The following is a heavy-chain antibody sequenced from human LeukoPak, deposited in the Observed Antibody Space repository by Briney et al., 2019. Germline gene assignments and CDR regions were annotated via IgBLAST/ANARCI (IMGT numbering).Heavy chain of an antibody. CDR1: GFTFSSSW. V-gene: IGHV3-7*01. J-gene: IGHJ4*02. CDR3: ARDTSLGD. Sequence: GGSLRLSCADSGFTFSSSWMSWVRQAPGKGLEWVASIKQGGSDKYYVDSVKGRFTISRDNAKNSLYLQMNSLRAEDTAVYYCARDTSLGDWGQGTLVTVSS. D-gene: IGHD6-6*01. CDR2: IKQGGSDK.